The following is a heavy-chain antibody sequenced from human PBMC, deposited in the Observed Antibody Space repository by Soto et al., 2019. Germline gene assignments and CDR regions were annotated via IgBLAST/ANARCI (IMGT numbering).Heavy chain of an antibody. CDR2: IMAVFGTA. Sequence: QVQLGQSGSEVEKPGSSVKVSCKSSGGSFRTYAISWVRQAPGQGLEWMGGIMAVFGTATYTQSFQGRVTITADESTSTSYMELSGLKSGDTAIYSCATSRGFYAANDVWGQGTTGAVSS. D-gene: IGHD3-16*01. CDR1: GGSFRTYA. V-gene: IGHV1-69*01. J-gene: IGHJ6*02. CDR3: ATSRGFYAANDV.